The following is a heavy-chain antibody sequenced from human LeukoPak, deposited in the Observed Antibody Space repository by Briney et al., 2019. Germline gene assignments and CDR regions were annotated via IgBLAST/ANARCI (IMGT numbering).Heavy chain of an antibody. Sequence: GASVKVSCKASGGTFGSYAVSWVRQAPGQGLEWMGRIVPILGITNYAQKFQGRVTITADKSTSTAYMDLSSLRPEDTGVYYCAKWGGALDILTDGAFDIWGQGTTVTVSS. CDR2: IVPILGIT. CDR1: GGTFGSYA. J-gene: IGHJ3*02. V-gene: IGHV1-69*04. CDR3: AKWGGALDILTDGAFDI. D-gene: IGHD3-9*01.